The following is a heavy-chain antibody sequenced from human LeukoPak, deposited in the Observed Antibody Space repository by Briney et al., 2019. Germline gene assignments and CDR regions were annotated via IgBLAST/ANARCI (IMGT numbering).Heavy chain of an antibody. CDR2: ISYDGSNK. CDR3: AREASTSLLWFGELSHFDY. V-gene: IGHV3-30-3*01. CDR1: GFTFSSYA. J-gene: IGHJ4*02. Sequence: GRSLRLSCAASGFTFSSYAMHWVRQAPGKGLEWVAVISYDGSNKYYADSVKGRFTISRDNSKNTLYLQMNSLRAEDTAVYYCAREASTSLLWFGELSHFDYWGQGTLVTVSS. D-gene: IGHD3-10*01.